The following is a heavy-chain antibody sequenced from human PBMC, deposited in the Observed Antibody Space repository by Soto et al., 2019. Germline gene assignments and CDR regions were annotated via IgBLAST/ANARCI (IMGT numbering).Heavy chain of an antibody. Sequence: ETLSLTCTVSGGSISSYYWSWIRQPPGKGLEWIGYIYYSGSTNYNPSPKSRDTLSVDTSKNQFSLKLSSVTAADTAVYYCARLSTQNIVVVPVPFDPWGQGTLVTVSS. V-gene: IGHV4-59*08. CDR1: GGSISSYY. CDR3: ARLSTQNIVVVPVPFDP. J-gene: IGHJ5*02. CDR2: IYYSGST. D-gene: IGHD2-2*01.